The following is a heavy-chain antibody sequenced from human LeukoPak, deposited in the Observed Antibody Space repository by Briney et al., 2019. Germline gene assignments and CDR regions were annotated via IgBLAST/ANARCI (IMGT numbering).Heavy chain of an antibody. CDR3: AVLVRYYYYGMDV. Sequence: RGSLRLSCPSSGFTFSSYWMHWVRQAPGKGLVWVARICSDGISTSYAVSVKGRFTISRDNAKNTLYLQMNSLRAEDTAVYYCAVLVRYYYYGMDVWGQGTTVTVSS. CDR1: GFTFSSYW. D-gene: IGHD2-15*01. CDR2: ICSDGIST. J-gene: IGHJ6*02. V-gene: IGHV3-74*01.